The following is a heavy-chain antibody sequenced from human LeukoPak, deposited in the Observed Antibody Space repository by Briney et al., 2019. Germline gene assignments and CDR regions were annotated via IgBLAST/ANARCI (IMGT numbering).Heavy chain of an antibody. V-gene: IGHV3-33*01. CDR2: IWYDGSNK. CDR1: GFTFSSYG. D-gene: IGHD3-22*01. J-gene: IGHJ3*02. CDR3: ARNTYYYDSSGYYRVDAFDI. Sequence: PGRSLRLSCAASGFTFSSYGMHWVRQAPGKGLEWVAVIWYDGSNKYYADSVKGRFTISRDNSENTLYLQMNSLRAEDTAVYYCARNTYYYDSSGYYRVDAFDIWGQGTMVTVSS.